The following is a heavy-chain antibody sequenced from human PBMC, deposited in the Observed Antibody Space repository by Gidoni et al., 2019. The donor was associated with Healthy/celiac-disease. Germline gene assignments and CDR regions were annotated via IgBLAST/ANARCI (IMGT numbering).Heavy chain of an antibody. CDR2: IYHSGST. J-gene: IGHJ3*02. CDR1: GGSISSGGYS. D-gene: IGHD3-22*01. V-gene: IGHV4-30-2*01. Sequence: QLQLQESGSGLVKPSQTLSLTCAVAGGSISSGGYSWSWIRQPPGKGLEWIGYIYHSGSTYYNPSLKSRVTISVDRSKNQFSLKLSSVTAADTAVYYCARQNYYDSSGYQTASPLGGAFDIWGQGTMVTVSS. CDR3: ARQNYYDSSGYQTASPLGGAFDI.